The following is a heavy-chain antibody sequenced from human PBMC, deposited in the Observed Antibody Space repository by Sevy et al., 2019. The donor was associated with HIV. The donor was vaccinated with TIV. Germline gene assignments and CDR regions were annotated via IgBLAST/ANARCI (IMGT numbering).Heavy chain of an antibody. D-gene: IGHD3-3*01. J-gene: IGHJ6*02. CDR3: TAGGVVTGFYYYYGMDV. CDR2: IKSKTDGGTT. Sequence: GGSLILSCAASGFTFSNAWMSWVRQAPGKGLEWVGRIKSKTDGGTTDYAAPVKGRFTISRDDSKNTLHLQMNSLKTEDTAVYYCTAGGVVTGFYYYYGMDVWGQGTTVTVSS. CDR1: GFTFSNAW. V-gene: IGHV3-15*01.